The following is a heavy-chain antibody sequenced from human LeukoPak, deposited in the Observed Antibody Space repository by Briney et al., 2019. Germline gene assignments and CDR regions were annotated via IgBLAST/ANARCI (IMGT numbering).Heavy chain of an antibody. Sequence: SETLSLTCTVSGGSFSNYYWSWIRQPPGKGLEWIGYIYYSGSTNYSPSLKSRVTISVDTSKSQFSLKLSSVTAADTAIYYCARGGYYGSGNDFRFDPWGQGTLVTVSS. CDR3: ARGGYYGSGNDFRFDP. CDR1: GGSFSNYY. D-gene: IGHD3-10*01. CDR2: IYYSGST. J-gene: IGHJ5*02. V-gene: IGHV4-59*01.